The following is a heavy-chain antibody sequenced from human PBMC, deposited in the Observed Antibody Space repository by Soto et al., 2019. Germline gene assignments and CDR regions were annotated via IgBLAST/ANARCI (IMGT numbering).Heavy chain of an antibody. CDR2: ISAYNGNT. D-gene: IGHD3-9*01. J-gene: IGHJ4*02. CDR1: GGTFSSYA. V-gene: IGHV1-18*01. CDR3: ARDFRVDILTGRPFDY. Sequence: QVQLVQSGAEVKKPGSSVKVSCKASGGTFSSYAISWVRQAPGQGLEWMGWISAYNGNTNYAQKLQGRVTMTTDTSTSTAYMELRSLRSDDTAVYYCARDFRVDILTGRPFDYWGQGTLVTVSS.